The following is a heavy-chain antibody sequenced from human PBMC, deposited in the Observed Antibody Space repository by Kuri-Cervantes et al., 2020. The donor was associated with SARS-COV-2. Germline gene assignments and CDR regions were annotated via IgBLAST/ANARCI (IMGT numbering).Heavy chain of an antibody. CDR2: ISGSGGST. J-gene: IGHJ4*02. V-gene: IGHV3-23*01. Sequence: ETLSLTCAASGFTFSSYAMSWVRQAPGKGLEWVSAISGSGGSTYYADSVKGRFTIPRDNSKNTLYLRMNSLRAEDTAVYYCAKDLSGSYCFDYWGQGTLVTVSS. D-gene: IGHD1-26*01. CDR1: GFTFSSYA. CDR3: AKDLSGSYCFDY.